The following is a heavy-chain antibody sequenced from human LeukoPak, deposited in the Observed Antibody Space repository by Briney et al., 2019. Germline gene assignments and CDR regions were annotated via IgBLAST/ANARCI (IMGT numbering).Heavy chain of an antibody. V-gene: IGHV1-69*01. Sequence: SVKVSCKASGGTFISYAISWVRQAPGQGLEWMGGIIPIFGTANYAQKFQGRVTITADESTSTAYMELSSLRAEDTAVYYCARDLTVTSYYYYGMDVWGQGTTVTVSS. D-gene: IGHD4-17*01. CDR2: IIPIFGTA. J-gene: IGHJ6*02. CDR3: ARDLTVTSYYYYGMDV. CDR1: GGTFISYA.